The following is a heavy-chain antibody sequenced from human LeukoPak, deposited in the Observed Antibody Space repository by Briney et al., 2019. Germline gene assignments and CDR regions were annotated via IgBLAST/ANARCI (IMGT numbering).Heavy chain of an antibody. CDR2: IYPRDSDT. J-gene: IGHJ4*02. CDR3: AREDDSSYFDY. V-gene: IGHV5-51*01. Sequence: GESLKISCKGSGYSFTSYWIGWVRQMPGKGLEWMGIIYPRDSDTRYRPSFQGQVTVSADKSISTAYLQWSSLKASDTAMYYCAREDDSSYFDYWGQGTLVTVSS. CDR1: GYSFTSYW. D-gene: IGHD3-22*01.